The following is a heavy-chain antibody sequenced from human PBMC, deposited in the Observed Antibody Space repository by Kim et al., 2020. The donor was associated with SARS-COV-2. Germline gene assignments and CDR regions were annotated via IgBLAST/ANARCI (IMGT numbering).Heavy chain of an antibody. CDR1: GGSFSGYY. J-gene: IGHJ4*02. CDR3: ARGIVGATLIKYYFDY. V-gene: IGHV4-34*01. CDR2: INHSGST. Sequence: SETLSLTCAVYGGSFSGYYWSWIRQPPGKGLEWIGEINHSGSTNYNPSLKSRVTISVDTSKNQFSLKLSSVTAADTAVYYCARGIVGATLIKYYFDYWGQGTLVTVSS. D-gene: IGHD1-26*01.